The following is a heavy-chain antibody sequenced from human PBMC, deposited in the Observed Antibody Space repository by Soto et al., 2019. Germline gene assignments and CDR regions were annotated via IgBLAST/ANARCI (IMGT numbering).Heavy chain of an antibody. CDR2: IYYSGST. V-gene: IGHV4-31*03. Sequence: QVQLQESGPGLVKPSQTLSLTCTVSGDSISSGGYYWNWVRQLPGKGLEWIAYIYYSGSTYYNPSLQSRATISIDTSNNQFSLILTSVTAADTAVYFCARDLRLDSWGPGTLVTVSS. D-gene: IGHD2-21*02. J-gene: IGHJ4*02. CDR1: GDSISSGGYY. CDR3: ARDLRLDS.